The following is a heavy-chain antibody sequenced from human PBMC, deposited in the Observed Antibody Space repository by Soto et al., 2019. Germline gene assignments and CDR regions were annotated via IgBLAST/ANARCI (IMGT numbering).Heavy chain of an antibody. Sequence: ASVKVSCKASGYTFTGYYMHWVRQAPGQGLEWMGWINPNSGGTSYAQKFQGWVTMTRDTSISTAYMELSRLRSDDTAVYYCARDSFLYSSPDSMSFDYWGQGTLVTVSS. V-gene: IGHV1-2*04. J-gene: IGHJ4*02. CDR2: INPNSGGT. CDR1: GYTFTGYY. D-gene: IGHD6-19*01. CDR3: ARDSFLYSSPDSMSFDY.